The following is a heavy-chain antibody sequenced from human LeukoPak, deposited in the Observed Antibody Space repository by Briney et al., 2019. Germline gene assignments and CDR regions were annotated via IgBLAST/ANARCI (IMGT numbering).Heavy chain of an antibody. D-gene: IGHD3-9*01. Sequence: PSETLSLTCTVSGTSINSYLWSWIRQPPGKGLEWIGYIYWSGSTNYNPSLKSRVTTSLDKPKNQFSLKLNSVTAADTAVYYCASGKYISNGYFVDNWGQGTLVIVSS. CDR2: IYWSGST. V-gene: IGHV4-59*01. CDR3: ASGKYISNGYFVDN. J-gene: IGHJ4*02. CDR1: GTSINSYL.